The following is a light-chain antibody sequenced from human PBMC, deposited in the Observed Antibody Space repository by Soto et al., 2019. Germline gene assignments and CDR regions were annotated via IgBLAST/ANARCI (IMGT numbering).Light chain of an antibody. Sequence: SLATVSVSTGERANLSCRASQSVRSNLAWYQQKPGQAPRLLISDASNRATGIPDRFSGSGSGTDFTLTISRLEPEDSAVYYCQQYGSSVLTFGGRGNVDI. J-gene: IGKJ4*01. CDR3: QQYGSSVLT. V-gene: IGKV3-20*01. CDR1: QSVRSN. CDR2: DAS.